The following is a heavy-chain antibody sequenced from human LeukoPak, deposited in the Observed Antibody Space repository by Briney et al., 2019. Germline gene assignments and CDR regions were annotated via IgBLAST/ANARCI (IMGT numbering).Heavy chain of an antibody. V-gene: IGHV3-11*04. J-gene: IGHJ4*02. Sequence: PGGSLRLSCAASGFTFSDYYMSWLRQAPGKGLEWVSYISSSGSTIYYADSVKGRFTISRDNAKNSLYLQMNSLRAEDTAVYYCARGETTVTTWTPAFGYWGQGTLVTVGS. CDR2: ISSSGSTI. CDR1: GFTFSDYY. D-gene: IGHD4-17*01. CDR3: ARGETTVTTWTPAFGY.